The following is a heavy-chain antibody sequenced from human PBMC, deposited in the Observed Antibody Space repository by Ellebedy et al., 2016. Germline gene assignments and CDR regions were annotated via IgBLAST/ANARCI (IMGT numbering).Heavy chain of an antibody. V-gene: IGHV5-51*01. CDR3: ARSAYCGGDCYSGYYFDY. Sequence: GESLKISXKGSGYSFTSYWIGWVRQMPGKGLEWMGIIYPGDSDTRYSPSFQGQVTISADKSISTAYLQWSSLKASDTAMYYCARSAYCGGDCYSGYYFDYWGQGTLVTVSS. J-gene: IGHJ4*02. D-gene: IGHD2-21*02. CDR1: GYSFTSYW. CDR2: IYPGDSDT.